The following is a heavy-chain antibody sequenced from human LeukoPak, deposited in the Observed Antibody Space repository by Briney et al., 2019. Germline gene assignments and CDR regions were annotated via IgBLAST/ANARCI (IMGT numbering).Heavy chain of an antibody. V-gene: IGHV3-23*01. Sequence: GGSLRLSCAASGFTFSSYAMSWVRQAPGKGLEWVSAISGSGGSTYYADSVKGRFTVSRDNSKNTLYLQMNSLRAEDTAVYYCAKIVLGIVVVPAADDAFDIWGQGTMVTVSS. J-gene: IGHJ3*02. CDR2: ISGSGGST. D-gene: IGHD2-2*03. CDR1: GFTFSSYA. CDR3: AKIVLGIVVVPAADDAFDI.